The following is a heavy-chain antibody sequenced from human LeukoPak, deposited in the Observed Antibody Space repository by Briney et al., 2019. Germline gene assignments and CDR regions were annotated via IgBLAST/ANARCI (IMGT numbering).Heavy chain of an antibody. CDR3: ARGTGYCSGGSCYSNLGAFDI. D-gene: IGHD2-15*01. V-gene: IGHV4-34*01. CDR1: GGSISSYY. Sequence: PSETLSLTCTVSGGSISSYYWSWIRQPPGKGLEWIGEINHSGSTNYNPSLKSRVTISVDTSKNQFSLKLSSVTAADTAVYYCARGTGYCSGGSCYSNLGAFDIWGQGTMVTVSS. CDR2: INHSGST. J-gene: IGHJ3*02.